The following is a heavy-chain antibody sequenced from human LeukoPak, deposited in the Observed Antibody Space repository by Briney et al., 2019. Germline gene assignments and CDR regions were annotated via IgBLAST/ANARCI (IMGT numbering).Heavy chain of an antibody. Sequence: PGGSLRLSCAASKFTFSDYSMSWVRQAPGKGLEWVSSISSIRNYIYYADSVKGRFTVSRDNAKNSLYLQMNSLKNEDTAVYYCTTDRNYYDRSGHYYRDDSWGQGTLVTVSS. V-gene: IGHV3-21*03. CDR1: KFTFSDYS. CDR2: ISSIRNYI. J-gene: IGHJ4*02. CDR3: TTDRNYYDRSGHYYRDDS. D-gene: IGHD3-22*01.